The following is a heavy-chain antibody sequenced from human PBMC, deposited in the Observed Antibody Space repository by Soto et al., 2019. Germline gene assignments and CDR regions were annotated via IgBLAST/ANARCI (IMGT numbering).Heavy chain of an antibody. D-gene: IGHD3-10*01. CDR3: AKGAGFGED. Sequence: EVQLLESGGALVQPGGSLGLSCAASGFIFNNYAMSWVRQARGKGLEWVSGISANGGRTYYADSVKGRFTIARDNSNNTLFLQINSLRAEDTALYYCAKGAGFGEDWGQGTLVTVSS. CDR2: ISANGGRT. J-gene: IGHJ4*02. CDR1: GFIFNNYA. V-gene: IGHV3-23*01.